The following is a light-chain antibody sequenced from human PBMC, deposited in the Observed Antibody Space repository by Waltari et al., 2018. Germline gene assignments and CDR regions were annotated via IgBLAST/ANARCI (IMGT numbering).Light chain of an antibody. V-gene: IGKV1-39*01. CDR2: VVS. Sequence: DIQMTQSPSSMSASVGDRVTITCRASQTINKYLNWYQQKTGKAPKVLLSVVSYLHTGVPSRFSGSGSGTDFTLTISSLQPEDFVTYYCQQSDSLPLTFAGGTKVEIK. CDR3: QQSDSLPLT. CDR1: QTINKY. J-gene: IGKJ4*01.